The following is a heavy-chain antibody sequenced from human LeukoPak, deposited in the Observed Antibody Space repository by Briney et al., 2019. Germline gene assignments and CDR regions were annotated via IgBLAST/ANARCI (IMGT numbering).Heavy chain of an antibody. CDR1: GGSISSYY. J-gene: IGHJ4*02. V-gene: IGHV4-59*01. D-gene: IGHD6-13*01. Sequence: PSETLSLTCTVTGGSISSYYWSWIRQPPGKGLEWIGYIYYSGSTNYNPSLKSRVTISVDTSKNQFSLKLSSVTAADTAVYYCARSSSWPFVDYWGQGTLVTVSS. CDR3: ARSSSWPFVDY. CDR2: IYYSGST.